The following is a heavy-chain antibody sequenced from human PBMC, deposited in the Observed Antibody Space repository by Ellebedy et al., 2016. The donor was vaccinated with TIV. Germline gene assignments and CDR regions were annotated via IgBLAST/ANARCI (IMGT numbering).Heavy chain of an antibody. D-gene: IGHD3-3*01. CDR3: ARHDFWSGLDV. Sequence: ASVKVSXKASSYTFTSYSICWVRQAPGQGLEWMGWISPYNRNTNYAQDLQGRVTMTTDTSTNTAYMELRSLRSDDTAVYYCARHDFWSGLDVWGKGTTVTVSS. CDR1: SYTFTSYS. CDR2: ISPYNRNT. V-gene: IGHV1-18*01. J-gene: IGHJ6*04.